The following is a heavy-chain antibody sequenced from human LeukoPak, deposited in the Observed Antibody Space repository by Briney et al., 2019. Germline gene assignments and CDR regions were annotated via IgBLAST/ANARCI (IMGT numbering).Heavy chain of an antibody. CDR3: SMELLRDYYYGMDV. CDR1: GLTFSSYG. V-gene: IGHV3-30*03. D-gene: IGHD2-15*01. CDR2: ISYDGSNK. J-gene: IGHJ6*04. Sequence: GGSLRLSCAASGLTFSSYGVHWVRQAPGKGLEWVAVISYDGSNKYYADSVKGRFTISRDNSKNTLYLQMNSLRAEDTAVYYCSMELLRDYYYGMDVWGKGTTVTVSS.